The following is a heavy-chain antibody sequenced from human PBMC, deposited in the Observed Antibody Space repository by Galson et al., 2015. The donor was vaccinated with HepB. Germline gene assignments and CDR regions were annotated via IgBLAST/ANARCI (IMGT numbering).Heavy chain of an antibody. Sequence: SVKVSCKASGYTFTSYGISWVRQAPGQGLEWMGWISAYNGNTNYAQKLQGRVTMTTDTSTSTAYMELRSLRSDDTAVYYCARDADCTNGVCYTGSIDYWGPGTLVTVSS. V-gene: IGHV1-18*04. CDR2: ISAYNGNT. CDR3: ARDADCTNGVCYTGSIDY. D-gene: IGHD2-8*01. CDR1: GYTFTSYG. J-gene: IGHJ4*02.